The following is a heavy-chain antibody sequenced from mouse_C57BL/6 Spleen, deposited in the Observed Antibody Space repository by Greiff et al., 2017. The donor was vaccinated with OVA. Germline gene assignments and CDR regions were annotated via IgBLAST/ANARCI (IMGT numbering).Heavy chain of an antibody. V-gene: IGHV1-82*01. CDR3: ATYYYGTLYYFDY. J-gene: IGHJ2*01. CDR1: GYAFSSSW. Sequence: QVQLQQSGPELVKPGASVKISCKASGYAFSSSWMNWVKQRPGQGLEWIGRIYPGDGDTNYNGKFKGKATLTADKSSSTAYMQLSSLTSEDSAVYCCATYYYGTLYYFDYWGQGTTLTVSS. CDR2: IYPGDGDT. D-gene: IGHD1-1*01.